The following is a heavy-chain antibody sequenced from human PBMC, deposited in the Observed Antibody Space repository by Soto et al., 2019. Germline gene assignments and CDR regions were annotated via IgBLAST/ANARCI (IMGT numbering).Heavy chain of an antibody. CDR1: GYKFTSYG. J-gene: IGHJ4*02. D-gene: IGHD1-26*01. CDR2: ISAYKGNT. CDR3: AIITIYGTYFDS. Sequence: ASVKVSCKTSGYKFTSYGIIWVRQAPGQGLEWLGWISAYKGNTNYAQSVEGRVSMTTDASTNTAYMELRSLTSDDTAMYYCAIITIYGTYFDSWGQGTQVTVSS. V-gene: IGHV1-18*01.